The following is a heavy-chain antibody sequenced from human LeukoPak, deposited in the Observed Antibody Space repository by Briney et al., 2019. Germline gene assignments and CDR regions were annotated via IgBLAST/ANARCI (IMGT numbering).Heavy chain of an antibody. CDR1: GYTFTSYG. CDR3: ARGGDYYGSGSYYNALYYYYYYGMDV. J-gene: IGHJ6*02. V-gene: IGHV1-8*02. D-gene: IGHD3-10*01. Sequence: ASVKVSCKASGYTFTSYGINWVRQATGQGLEWMGWMNPNSGNTGYAQKFQGRVTMTRNTSISTAYMELSSLRSEDTAVYYCARGGDYYGSGSYYNALYYYYYYGMDVWGQGTTVTVSS. CDR2: MNPNSGNT.